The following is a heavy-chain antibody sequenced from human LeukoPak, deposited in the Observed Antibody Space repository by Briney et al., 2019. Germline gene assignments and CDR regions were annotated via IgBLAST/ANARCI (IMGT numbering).Heavy chain of an antibody. J-gene: IGHJ4*02. Sequence: GGSLRLSCAASGFTFSSYSMNWVRQAPGKGLEWVSSISGSGGSTLYADSVKGRFTISRDNSKNTLYLQMNSLRAEDTAVYYCAKAYYDSSGYYNYFDYWGQGTLVTVSS. D-gene: IGHD3-22*01. CDR1: GFTFSSYS. CDR3: AKAYYDSSGYYNYFDY. CDR2: ISGSGGST. V-gene: IGHV3-23*01.